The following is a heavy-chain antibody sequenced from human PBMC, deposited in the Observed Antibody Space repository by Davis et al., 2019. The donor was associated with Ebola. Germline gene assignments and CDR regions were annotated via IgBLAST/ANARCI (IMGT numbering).Heavy chain of an antibody. V-gene: IGHV3-23*01. CDR1: GFTFSDYY. Sequence: PGGSLRLSCAASGFTFSDYYMSWIRQAPGKGLQWVSAISGSGGSTYSADSVRGRFTISRENSKNTLYLQMKSLRAEDTAVYYCAREVATPGWFDPWGQGTLVTVSS. D-gene: IGHD4-23*01. CDR3: AREVATPGWFDP. CDR2: ISGSGGST. J-gene: IGHJ5*02.